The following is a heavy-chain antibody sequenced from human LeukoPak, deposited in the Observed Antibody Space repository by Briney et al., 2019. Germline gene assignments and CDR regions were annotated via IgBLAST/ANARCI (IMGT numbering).Heavy chain of an antibody. Sequence: PSQTLSLTCAVSGGSISSGGYSWSWIRQPPGKGLEWIGYIYYSGGTYYNPSLKSRVTISVDTSKNQFSLKVNSVTAADTAVYYCARGEPGPFDPWGQGTLVTVSS. CDR1: GGSISSGGYS. V-gene: IGHV4-30-4*07. CDR2: IYYSGGT. D-gene: IGHD1-14*01. CDR3: ARGEPGPFDP. J-gene: IGHJ5*02.